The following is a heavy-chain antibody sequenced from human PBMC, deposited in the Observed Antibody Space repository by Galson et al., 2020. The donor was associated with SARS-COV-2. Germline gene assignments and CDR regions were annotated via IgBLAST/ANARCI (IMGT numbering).Heavy chain of an antibody. CDR3: ARDQRAVNSGAFDI. Sequence: GESLKISCAASGFTFSFYAMHWVRQAPGKGLEYVSTISSNGDRIYYVDSVKGRFTISRDNSKNTLYLQMGSLRPEDMAVYYCARDQRAVNSGAFDIWGQGTMVTVSS. V-gene: IGHV3-64*02. J-gene: IGHJ3*02. CDR1: GFTFSFYA. CDR2: ISSNGDRI. D-gene: IGHD1-26*01.